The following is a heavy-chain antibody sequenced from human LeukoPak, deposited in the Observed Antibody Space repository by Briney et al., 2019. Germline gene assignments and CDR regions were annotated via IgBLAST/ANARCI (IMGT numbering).Heavy chain of an antibody. Sequence: ASVKVSCKASGYTFTGYYMHWVRQAPGQGLEWMGWITPNSGGTNYAQKFQGRVTMTRDTSISTAYMELSRLRSDDTAVYYCARSVHIVVVTAIPDWFDPWGQGTLVTVSS. J-gene: IGHJ5*02. D-gene: IGHD2-21*02. V-gene: IGHV1-2*02. CDR3: ARSVHIVVVTAIPDWFDP. CDR1: GYTFTGYY. CDR2: ITPNSGGT.